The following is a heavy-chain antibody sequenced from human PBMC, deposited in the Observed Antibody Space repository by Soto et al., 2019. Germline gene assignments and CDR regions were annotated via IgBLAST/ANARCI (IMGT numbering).Heavy chain of an antibody. V-gene: IGHV4-34*01. J-gene: IGHJ4*02. CDR3: ARGLNYYGSGSSRFDY. CDR1: GGSLSGYY. D-gene: IGHD3-10*01. CDR2: INHSGST. Sequence: QVQLQQWGAGLLKPSETLSLTCAVYGGSLSGYYWSWIRQPPGKGLEWIGEINHSGSTNYNPSLKSRVTISVDTSKNQFSLKLSSVTAADTAVYYCARGLNYYGSGSSRFDYWGQGTLVTVSS.